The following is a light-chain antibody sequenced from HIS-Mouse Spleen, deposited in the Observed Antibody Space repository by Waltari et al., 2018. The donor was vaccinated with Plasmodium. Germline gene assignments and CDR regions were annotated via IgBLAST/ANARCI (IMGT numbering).Light chain of an antibody. CDR2: QDS. V-gene: IGLV3-1*01. CDR1: KLGDTY. Sequence: SSELTQPPSVSVSTGQTASITCSGDKLGDTYACWYQQKTGQSPVLVIYQDSKRPSGIPARFSGSNSGNTATLTISGTQAMDEADYYCQAWDSSTVVFGGGTKLTVL. CDR3: QAWDSSTVV. J-gene: IGLJ2*01.